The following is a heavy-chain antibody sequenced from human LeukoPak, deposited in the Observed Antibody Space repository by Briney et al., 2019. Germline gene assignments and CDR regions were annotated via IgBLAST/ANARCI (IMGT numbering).Heavy chain of an antibody. V-gene: IGHV3-7*01. CDR1: GFTFSDYW. CDR3: ARASQWYSNPHSYYYMDV. J-gene: IGHJ6*03. D-gene: IGHD4-11*01. Sequence: GSLRPSCVASGFTFSDYWMTWVRQAPGKGLECVANIKQDGSEKFYVDSVKGRFTISRDNAKNSLYLQMNSLRAEDTAVYYCARASQWYSNPHSYYYMDVWGKGTTVTVSS. CDR2: IKQDGSEK.